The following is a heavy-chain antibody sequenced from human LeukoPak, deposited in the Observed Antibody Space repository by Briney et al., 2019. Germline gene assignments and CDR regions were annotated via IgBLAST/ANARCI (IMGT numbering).Heavy chain of an antibody. CDR3: ATDLFGRVTMIVSPSFQH. J-gene: IGHJ1*01. CDR2: FDPEDGET. CDR1: GYTLTELS. V-gene: IGHV1-24*01. D-gene: IGHD3-22*01. Sequence: ASVKVSCKVSGYTLTELSMHWVRQAPGKGLEWTGGFDPEDGETIYAQKFQGRVTMTEDTSTDTAYMELSSLRSEDTAVYYCATDLFGRVTMIVSPSFQHWGQGTLVTVSS.